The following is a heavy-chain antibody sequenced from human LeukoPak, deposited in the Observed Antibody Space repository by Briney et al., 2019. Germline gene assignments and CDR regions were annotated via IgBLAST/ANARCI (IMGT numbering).Heavy chain of an antibody. J-gene: IGHJ3*01. CDR2: VDYTGIT. CDR3: ARSRGYSGYAYDAFDL. Sequence: SETLSLTCTVSGGSISSSGYYWGWIRQPPGKGLEWIGSVDYTGITSHSPSLKSRVTISVDTSKNQFSLKLSSVTAADTAVYYCARSRGYSGYAYDAFDLWGQGTMVTVSS. V-gene: IGHV4-39*01. CDR1: GGSISSSGYY. D-gene: IGHD5-12*01.